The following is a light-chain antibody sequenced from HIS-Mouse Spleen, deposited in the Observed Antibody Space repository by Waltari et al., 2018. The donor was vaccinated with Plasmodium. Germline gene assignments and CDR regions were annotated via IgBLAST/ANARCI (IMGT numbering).Light chain of an antibody. CDR3: QQYNNWSFT. CDR2: GAS. J-gene: IGKJ3*01. V-gene: IGKV3-15*01. Sequence: EIVMTQSPATLSVSPGERATPSCRASQSVSSNLAWYQQKPGQAPRLLIYGASTRATGSPARFIGSGSGTEFTLTISSLKSEDFAVYYCQQYNNWSFTFGPGTKVDIK. CDR1: QSVSSN.